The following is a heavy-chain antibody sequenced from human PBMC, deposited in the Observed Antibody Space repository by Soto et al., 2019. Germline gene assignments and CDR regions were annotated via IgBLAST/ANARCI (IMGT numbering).Heavy chain of an antibody. J-gene: IGHJ4*02. D-gene: IGHD3-16*02. CDR3: VSREITFGGVIVESPG. CDR2: ISSNGGST. Sequence: GGSLRLSCSASGFTFSSYAMHWVRRAPGKGLEYVSAISSNGGSTYYADSVKGRFTISRDNSKNTLYLQMSSLRAEDTAVYYCVSREITFGGVIVESPGWGQGTLVTVSS. CDR1: GFTFSSYA. V-gene: IGHV3-64D*08.